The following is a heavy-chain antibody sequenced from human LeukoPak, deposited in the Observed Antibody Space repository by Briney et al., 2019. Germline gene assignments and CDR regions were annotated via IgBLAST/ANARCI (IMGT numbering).Heavy chain of an antibody. CDR2: ISADSAST. CDR3: ARDAPSYYVGSGKNV. CDR1: GYNFNIYG. Sequence: ASVKVSCTASGYNFNIYGMSWVRQAPGQGLEWMAWISADSASTDYAQKFQGRVTLTTDTSTTTVYMELRSLRSDDTAVYYCARDAPSYYVGSGKNVWGQGTLVTVSS. J-gene: IGHJ4*02. V-gene: IGHV1-18*01. D-gene: IGHD3-10*01.